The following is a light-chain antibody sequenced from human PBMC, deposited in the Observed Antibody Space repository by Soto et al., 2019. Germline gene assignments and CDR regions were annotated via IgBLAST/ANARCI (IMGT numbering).Light chain of an antibody. CDR1: QSLLHVDRKTY. CDR2: EVS. Sequence: IVMTQTPLSLSVTPGQPASISCKSSQSLLHVDRKTYLYWFLQRPGQPPQPLIYEVSNRFSGVPERFSGSGSGREFTLQISRVEAEDVGVYYCMQSVQLPPYTFGQGTRLEIK. CDR3: MQSVQLPPYT. V-gene: IGKV2D-29*01. J-gene: IGKJ2*01.